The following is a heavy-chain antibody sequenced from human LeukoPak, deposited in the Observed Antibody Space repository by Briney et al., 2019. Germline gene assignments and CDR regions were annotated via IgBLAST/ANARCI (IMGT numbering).Heavy chain of an antibody. CDR2: IYYNGDT. Sequence: SETLSLTCTVSGASIRSNSFYWGWIRQAPGKGLEWIGTIYYNGDTLYNPSLKSRVTMSVDTSEGQFSLKLSSVTAADTAVYYCAVLLYRHYHWFDSWGQDTIVSLSS. CDR1: GASIRSNSFY. D-gene: IGHD3-16*02. CDR3: AVLLYRHYHWFDS. V-gene: IGHV4-39*01. J-gene: IGHJ5*02.